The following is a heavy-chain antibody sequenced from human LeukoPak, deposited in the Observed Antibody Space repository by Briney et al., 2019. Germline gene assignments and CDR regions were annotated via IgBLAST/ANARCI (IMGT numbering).Heavy chain of an antibody. J-gene: IGHJ4*02. CDR1: GGSISSGGYY. V-gene: IGHV4-31*03. Sequence: SQTLSLTCTVSGGSISSGGYYWSWIRQHPGKGLEWIGFIAYSGSTYYNPSLKSRVTISLDTPKNQFSLKLSSVTAADTAVYYCAREDSTRAYDYWGQGTLVTVSS. D-gene: IGHD4-11*01. CDR2: IAYSGST. CDR3: AREDSTRAYDY.